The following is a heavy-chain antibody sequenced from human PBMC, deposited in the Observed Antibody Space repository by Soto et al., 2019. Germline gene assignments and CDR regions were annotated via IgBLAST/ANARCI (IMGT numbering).Heavy chain of an antibody. CDR1: GYSFTSYW. Sequence: PGGSLKISCKGSGYSFTSYWISWVRQMPGKGLEWMGRIDPSDSYTNYSPSFQGHVTISADKSISTAYLQWSSLKASDTAMYYCASTMATAHYYYYGMDVWGQGTTVTVSS. J-gene: IGHJ6*02. CDR3: ASTMATAHYYYYGMDV. D-gene: IGHD4-17*01. V-gene: IGHV5-10-1*01. CDR2: IDPSDSYT.